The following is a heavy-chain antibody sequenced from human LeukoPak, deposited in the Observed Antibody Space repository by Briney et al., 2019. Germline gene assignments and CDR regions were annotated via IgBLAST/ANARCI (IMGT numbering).Heavy chain of an antibody. D-gene: IGHD6-13*01. J-gene: IGHJ4*02. V-gene: IGHV3-23*01. Sequence: GGSLRLSCAASGFTFSSYAMGWVRQAPGKGLEWVSAISGSGGSTYYADSVKGRFTISRDNSKNTLYLQMNSLRAEDTAVYYCAKDRRSWPYYFDYWGQGTLVTVSS. CDR2: ISGSGGST. CDR1: GFTFSSYA. CDR3: AKDRRSWPYYFDY.